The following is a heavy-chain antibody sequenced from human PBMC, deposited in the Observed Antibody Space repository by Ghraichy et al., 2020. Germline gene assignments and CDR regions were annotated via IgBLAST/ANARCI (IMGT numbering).Heavy chain of an antibody. CDR2: ASYMSKWYN. CDR3: ARGAHSYYAMDV. D-gene: IGHD3-16*01. CDR1: GDSVSRISAA. Sequence: SQTLSLTCAISGDSVSRISAAWNWIRQSPSRGLEWLGRASYMSKWYNEYAESVKSRISINPDTSKNQFSLQLNSVTPEDSGVYYCARGAHSYYAMDVWGQGSTVTVSS. V-gene: IGHV6-1*01. J-gene: IGHJ6*02.